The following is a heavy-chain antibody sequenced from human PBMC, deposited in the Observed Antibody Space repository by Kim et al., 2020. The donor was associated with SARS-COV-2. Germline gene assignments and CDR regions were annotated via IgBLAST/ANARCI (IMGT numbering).Heavy chain of an antibody. CDR2: INSDGCTT. CDR3: ASRRYTGTYYYFDY. D-gene: IGHD1-26*01. V-gene: IGHV3-74*01. Sequence: GGSLRLSCAASGFTFSSYWMHWVRQAPGKGLVWVSRINSDGCTTSYADSVKGRCTISRDNAKSRLYLQMNRLRAEDTAVYYCASRRYTGTYYYFDYWGQGTLVTVST. J-gene: IGHJ4*02. CDR1: GFTFSSYW.